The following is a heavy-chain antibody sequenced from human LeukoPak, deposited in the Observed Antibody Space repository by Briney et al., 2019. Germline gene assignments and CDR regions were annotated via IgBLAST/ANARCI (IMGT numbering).Heavy chain of an antibody. V-gene: IGHV5-10-1*01. Sequence: GESLKISCKGSGYSFTSYWISWVRQMPGKGLEWMGRIDPSDSYTNYSPSFQGHVTISADKSISTAYLQWSSLKASDTAMYYCARGWGQVWLPVGDYWGQGSLVTVSA. CDR1: GYSFTSYW. D-gene: IGHD5-18*01. J-gene: IGHJ4*02. CDR2: IDPSDSYT. CDR3: ARGWGQVWLPVGDY.